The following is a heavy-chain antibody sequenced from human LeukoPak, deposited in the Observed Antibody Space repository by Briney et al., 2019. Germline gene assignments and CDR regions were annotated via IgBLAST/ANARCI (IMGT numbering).Heavy chain of an antibody. Sequence: GESLKISCKCSGYSFPSYWITWVRQMPGKGLEWMGRIDPSDSYTNYSPSFQGHVTISADKSISTAYLQWSSLKASDTAMYYCARSYSGYDHLDYWGQGTLVTVSS. CDR1: GYSFPSYW. J-gene: IGHJ4*02. V-gene: IGHV5-10-1*01. CDR2: IDPSDSYT. D-gene: IGHD5-12*01. CDR3: ARSYSGYDHLDY.